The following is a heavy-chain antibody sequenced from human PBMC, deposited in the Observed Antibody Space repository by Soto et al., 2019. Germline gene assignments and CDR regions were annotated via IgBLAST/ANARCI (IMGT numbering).Heavy chain of an antibody. Sequence: GGSLRLSCAASGFTFSNYGMHWVRQAPGKGLEWVAVISYDGSLRFYTDSVKGRFTISRDNSKNTLYLQMDSLRVEDTAVYNCAKERGLGSGSYYQYWGQGTLVTVSS. CDR3: AKERGLGSGSYYQY. CDR1: GFTFSNYG. J-gene: IGHJ4*02. D-gene: IGHD3-10*01. CDR2: ISYDGSLR. V-gene: IGHV3-30*18.